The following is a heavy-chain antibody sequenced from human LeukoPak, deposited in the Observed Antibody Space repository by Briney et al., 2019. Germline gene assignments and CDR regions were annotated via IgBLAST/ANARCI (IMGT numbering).Heavy chain of an antibody. D-gene: IGHD6-13*01. J-gene: IGHJ5*02. V-gene: IGHV1-18*01. CDR3: ARVAAAGFHHNWFDP. CDR2: ISAYNGNT. Sequence: ASVKVSCKASGYTFTSYGISWVRQAPGQGLEWMGWISAYNGNTNYAQKVQGRVTMTTDTSTSTAYMELRSLRSDDTAVYYCARVAAAGFHHNWFDPWGQGTLVTVSS. CDR1: GYTFTSYG.